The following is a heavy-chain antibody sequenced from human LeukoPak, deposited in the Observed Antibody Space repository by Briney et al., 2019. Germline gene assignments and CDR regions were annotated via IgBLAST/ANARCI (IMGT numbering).Heavy chain of an antibody. D-gene: IGHD1-26*01. Sequence: GASVKVSCKASGYTFTGYYMHWVRQAPGQGLEWMGWINPNSGGTNYAQKFQGRVTMTRDTSISTAYMELSRLRSDDTAVYYCARTTISGSYLDWFDPWGQGTLVTVSS. V-gene: IGHV1-2*02. CDR3: ARTTISGSYLDWFDP. CDR2: INPNSGGT. J-gene: IGHJ5*02. CDR1: GYTFTGYY.